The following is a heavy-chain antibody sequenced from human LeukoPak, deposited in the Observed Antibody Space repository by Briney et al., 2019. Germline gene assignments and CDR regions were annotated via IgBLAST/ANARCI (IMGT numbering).Heavy chain of an antibody. CDR1: GFTFSDYY. Sequence: PGGSLRLSCAASGFTFSDYYMSWIRQALGKGLEWIGNIYYTGSTYYNPSLTSRVTISIDTSRNQFSLHLSSVTAADTAVYYCATVGDYIWGSYNDYWGQGTLVTVSS. J-gene: IGHJ4*02. CDR3: ATVGDYIWGSYNDY. V-gene: IGHV4-59*12. CDR2: IYYTGST. D-gene: IGHD3-16*01.